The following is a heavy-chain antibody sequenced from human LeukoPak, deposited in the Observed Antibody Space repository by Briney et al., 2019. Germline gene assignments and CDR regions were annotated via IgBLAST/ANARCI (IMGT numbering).Heavy chain of an antibody. CDR1: GFTFSSYW. D-gene: IGHD3-10*01. CDR2: INSDGSST. V-gene: IGHV3-74*01. CDR3: VRRQVDFALLWFRESDDAFDI. Sequence: GGSLRLSCAASGFTFSSYWMHWVRQAPGKGLVWVSRINSDGSSTSSADSVTGRFTISRDNAKNTLYLQMNSLRAEDTAVYYCVRRQVDFALLWFRESDDAFDIWGQGTMVTVSS. J-gene: IGHJ3*02.